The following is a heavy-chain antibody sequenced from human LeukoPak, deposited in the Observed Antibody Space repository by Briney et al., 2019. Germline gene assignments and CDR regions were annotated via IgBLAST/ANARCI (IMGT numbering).Heavy chain of an antibody. D-gene: IGHD3-22*01. CDR1: GGSISSSSYY. CDR3: ARSEGYYYDSSGYLLGYGMDV. J-gene: IGHJ6*02. Sequence: PSETLSPTCTVCGGSISSSSYYWGWIRQPPGKGLEWIGSIYYSGSTYYNPSLKSRVTISVDTSKNQFSLKLSSVTAADTAVYYCARSEGYYYDSSGYLLGYGMDVWGQGTTVTVSS. CDR2: IYYSGST. V-gene: IGHV4-39*01.